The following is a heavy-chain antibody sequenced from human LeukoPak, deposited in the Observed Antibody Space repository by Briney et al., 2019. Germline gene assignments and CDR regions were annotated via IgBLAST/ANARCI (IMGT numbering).Heavy chain of an antibody. J-gene: IGHJ4*02. CDR2: INPSGGST. Sequence: GASVKVSCKASGYTFTSYYMHWVRQAPGQGLEWMGIINPSGGSTSYAQKFQGRVTMTRDTSTSTVYMELSSLRSEDTAVYYCARDPRIVVVTPLYYFDYWGQGTLVTVSS. V-gene: IGHV1-46*01. D-gene: IGHD3-22*01. CDR3: ARDPRIVVVTPLYYFDY. CDR1: GYTFTSYY.